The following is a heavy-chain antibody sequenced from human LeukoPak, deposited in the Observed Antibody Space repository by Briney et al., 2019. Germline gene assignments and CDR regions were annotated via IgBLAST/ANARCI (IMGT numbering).Heavy chain of an antibody. V-gene: IGHV3-21*01. J-gene: IGHJ4*02. Sequence: PGGSLRLSCAASGFTFSSYTMNWVRQAPGKGLEWVSSISTSSLYIYYADSVKGRFTVSRDNAKNSLYLQMNSLRAEDTAVYYCARDTAVGRFLEWSTSIDYWGQGTLVTVSS. D-gene: IGHD3-3*01. CDR3: ARDTAVGRFLEWSTSIDY. CDR2: ISTSSLYI. CDR1: GFTFSSYT.